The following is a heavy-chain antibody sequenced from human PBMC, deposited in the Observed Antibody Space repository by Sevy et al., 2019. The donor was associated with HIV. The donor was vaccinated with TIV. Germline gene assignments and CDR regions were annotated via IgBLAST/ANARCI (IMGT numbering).Heavy chain of an antibody. CDR2: INHSGST. J-gene: IGHJ6*02. V-gene: IGHV4-34*01. Sequence: ETLSLTCAVYGGSFSGYYWSWIRQPPGKGLEWIGEINHSGSTNYNPSLKSRVTISVDTSKNQFSLKLSSVTAADTAVYYCARADQGITIFGYGMDVWGQGTTVTVSS. D-gene: IGHD3-3*01. CDR1: GGSFSGYY. CDR3: ARADQGITIFGYGMDV.